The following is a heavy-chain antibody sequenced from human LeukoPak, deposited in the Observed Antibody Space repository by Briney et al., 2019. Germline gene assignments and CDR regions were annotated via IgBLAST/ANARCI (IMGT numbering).Heavy chain of an antibody. CDR3: ARGFHPIYSSSAARGRNWFDP. CDR1: GGSFSGYY. D-gene: IGHD6-6*01. Sequence: TASETLSLTCAVYGGSFSGYYWSWIRQPPGKGLEWIGEINHSGSTNYNPSLKSRVTISVDTSKNQFSLKLSSVTAADTAVYYCARGFHPIYSSSAARGRNWFDPWGQGTLVTVSS. V-gene: IGHV4-34*01. J-gene: IGHJ5*02. CDR2: INHSGST.